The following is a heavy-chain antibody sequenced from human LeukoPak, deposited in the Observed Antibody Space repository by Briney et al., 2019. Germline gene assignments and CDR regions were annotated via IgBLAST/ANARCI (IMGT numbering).Heavy chain of an antibody. CDR2: INHSGST. CDR3: ARATVDDAFDI. V-gene: IGHV4-34*01. J-gene: IGHJ3*02. CDR1: GGSFSGYY. D-gene: IGHD4-23*01. Sequence: PSETLSLTCAVYGGSFSGYYWSWIRQPPGKGLEWIGEINHSGSTNYNPSLKSRVTISVDTSKNQFSLKLSSVTAADTAVYYCARATVDDAFDIWGQGTMVTVSS.